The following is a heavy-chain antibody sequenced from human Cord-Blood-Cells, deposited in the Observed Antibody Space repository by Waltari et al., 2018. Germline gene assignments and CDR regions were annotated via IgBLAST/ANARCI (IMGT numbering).Heavy chain of an antibody. Sequence: GLEWMGGIIPIFGTANYAQKFQGRVTITADKSTSTAYMELSSLRSEDTAVYYCARDPPTYSSSWYNWFDPWGQGTLVTVSS. V-gene: IGHV1-69*06. D-gene: IGHD6-13*01. CDR3: ARDPPTYSSSWYNWFDP. CDR2: IIPIFGTA. J-gene: IGHJ5*02.